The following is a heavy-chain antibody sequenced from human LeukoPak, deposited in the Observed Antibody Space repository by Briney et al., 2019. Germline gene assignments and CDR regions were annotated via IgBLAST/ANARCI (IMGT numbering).Heavy chain of an antibody. CDR3: ARESYCSSTSCYIGGKFDP. Sequence: ASVKVSCKASGYTFTSYGISWVRQAPGQGLEWMGWISAYNGNTSYAQKLQGRVTMTTDTSTSTAYMELRSLRSDDTAVYYCARESYCSSTSCYIGGKFDPWGQGTLVTVPS. CDR2: ISAYNGNT. CDR1: GYTFTSYG. V-gene: IGHV1-18*01. J-gene: IGHJ5*02. D-gene: IGHD2-2*02.